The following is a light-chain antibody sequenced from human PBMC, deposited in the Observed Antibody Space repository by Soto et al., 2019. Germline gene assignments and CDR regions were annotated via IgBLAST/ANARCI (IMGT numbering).Light chain of an antibody. Sequence: DIPMTQSPSSLSASVGDRVTITCRANQSISKYLNWYQQKPGKAPNLLICDASRLQSGAPSRFSGSGSGTDFTLTISSLQPEDSATYYCQQRYSSPRTFGPGTKVDFK. CDR3: QQRYSSPRT. J-gene: IGKJ3*01. CDR1: QSISKY. CDR2: DAS. V-gene: IGKV1-39*01.